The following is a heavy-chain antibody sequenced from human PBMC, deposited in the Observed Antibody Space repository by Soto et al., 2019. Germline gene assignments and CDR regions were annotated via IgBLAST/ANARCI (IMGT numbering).Heavy chain of an antibody. V-gene: IGHV3-48*02. CDR2: IPSSSDNT. J-gene: IGHJ4*02. CDR3: ARLPKGSLVTA. Sequence: LVESGGGLVYPGGSLRLSCVASGFSFSDYSMNWVRQAPGKGLQWVSYIPSSSDNTYYADSVKGRFTVSRDNAKNALFLQMNSLRDDDTATYYCARLPKGSLVTAWGQGTRVTVSS. D-gene: IGHD2-21*02. CDR1: GFSFSDYS.